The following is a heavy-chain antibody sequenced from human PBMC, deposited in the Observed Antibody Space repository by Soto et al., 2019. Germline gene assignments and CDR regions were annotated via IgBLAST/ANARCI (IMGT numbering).Heavy chain of an antibody. CDR1: GFTFSSYA. CDR2: ISYDGSNK. D-gene: IGHD2-15*01. V-gene: IGHV3-30*09. CDR3: ARMGLLHGMDV. Sequence: QVQVVESGGGVVQPGRSLRLSCAASGFTFSSYAMHWVRQAPGKGLEWVALISYDGSNKYYADSAKGRFAISRDNSKNTLYLQMNSLRAEDTAVYYCARMGLLHGMDVWGQGTTVTVSS. J-gene: IGHJ6*02.